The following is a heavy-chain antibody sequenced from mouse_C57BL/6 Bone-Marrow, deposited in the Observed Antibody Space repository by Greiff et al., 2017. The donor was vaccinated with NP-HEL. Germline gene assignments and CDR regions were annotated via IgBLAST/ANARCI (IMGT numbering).Heavy chain of an antibody. J-gene: IGHJ4*01. CDR1: GFNIKDDY. V-gene: IGHV14-4*01. D-gene: IGHD2-3*01. Sequence: EVKLLESGAELVRPGASVKLSCTASGFNIKDDYMHWVKQRPEQGLEWIGWIDPENGDTEYASKFQGKATITADTSSNTAYLQLSSLTSEDTAVYYCTHYDGYYPYAMDYWGQGTSVTVSS. CDR2: IDPENGDT. CDR3: THYDGYYPYAMDY.